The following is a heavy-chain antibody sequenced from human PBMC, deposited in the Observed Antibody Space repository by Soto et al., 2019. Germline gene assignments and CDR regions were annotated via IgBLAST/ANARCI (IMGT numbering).Heavy chain of an antibody. D-gene: IGHD2-15*01. V-gene: IGHV3-23*01. CDR2: ISGSGGST. CDR1: GFTFSSYA. J-gene: IGHJ2*01. Sequence: GGSLRLSCAASGFTFSSYAMSWVRQAPGKGLEWVSAISGSGGSTYYADSVKGRFTISRDNSKNTLYLQMNSLRAEDTAVYYCAKGGHCSGGSCHYWYFDLWGRGTLVTVSS. CDR3: AKGGHCSGGSCHYWYFDL.